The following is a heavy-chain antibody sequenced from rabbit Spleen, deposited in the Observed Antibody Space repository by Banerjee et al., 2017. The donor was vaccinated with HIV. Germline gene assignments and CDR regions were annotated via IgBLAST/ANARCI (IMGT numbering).Heavy chain of an antibody. V-gene: IGHV1S45*01. CDR3: ARDTGSSFSSYGMDL. Sequence: EESGGGLVQPEGSLTVTCTASGFSFSNTYWICWVRQTPGKGLEWIGCIGTASGNTYYASWAKGRFTISKTSSTTVTLQMTSLTAADTATYFCARDTGSSFSSYGMDLWGQGTLVTVS. CDR2: IGTASGNT. D-gene: IGHD8-1*01. J-gene: IGHJ6*01. CDR1: GFSFSNTYW.